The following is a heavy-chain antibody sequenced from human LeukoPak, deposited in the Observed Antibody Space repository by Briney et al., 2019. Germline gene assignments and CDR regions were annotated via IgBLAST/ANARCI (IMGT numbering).Heavy chain of an antibody. D-gene: IGHD6-19*01. V-gene: IGHV3-7*01. J-gene: IGHJ4*02. CDR2: IKQDGSEK. CDR3: AVIVTAGTGGFDS. CDR1: GFTFSSYW. Sequence: PGGSLRLSCAASGFTFSSYWMSWVRQAPGKGLEWVANIKQDGSEKNYVDSVKGRFTISRDNVKSSLYLQMNSLRVEDTALYYCAVIVTAGTGGFDSWGQGTLVTVSS.